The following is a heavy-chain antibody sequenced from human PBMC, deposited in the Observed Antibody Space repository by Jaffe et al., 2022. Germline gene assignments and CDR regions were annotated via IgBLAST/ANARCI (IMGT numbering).Heavy chain of an antibody. CDR3: ASSVGDFWSGYYYNWFDP. V-gene: IGHV1-8*01. CDR1: GYTFTSYD. J-gene: IGHJ5*02. Sequence: QVQLVQSGAEVKKPGASVKVSCKASGYTFTSYDINWVRQATGQGLEWMGWMNPNSGNTGYAQKFQGRVTMTRNTSISTAYMELSSLRSEDTAVYYCASSVGDFWSGYYYNWFDPWGQGTLVTVSS. CDR2: MNPNSGNT. D-gene: IGHD3-3*01.